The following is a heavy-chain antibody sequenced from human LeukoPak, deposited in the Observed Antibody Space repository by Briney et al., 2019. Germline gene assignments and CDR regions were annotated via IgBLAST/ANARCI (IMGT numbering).Heavy chain of an antibody. J-gene: IGHJ4*02. CDR3: ARENYYDSSGYFDY. CDR2: ISYDGSNK. V-gene: IGHV3-30-3*01. Sequence: GGSLRLSCAASGFTFSSYAMHWVRQAPGKGLEWVAVISYDGSNKYYADSVKGRSTISRDNSKNTLYLQMNSLRAEDTAVYYCARENYYDSSGYFDYWGQGTLVTVSS. D-gene: IGHD3-22*01. CDR1: GFTFSSYA.